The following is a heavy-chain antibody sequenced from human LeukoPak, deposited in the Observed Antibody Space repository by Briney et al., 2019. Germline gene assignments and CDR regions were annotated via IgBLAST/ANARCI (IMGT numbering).Heavy chain of an antibody. Sequence: GGSLRLSCAASGFTFSSYSMNWVRQAPGKGLEWVSSISSSSSYIYYADSVKDRFTISRDNAKNSLYLQMNSLRAEDTAVYYCARDLYGSGGVTGYWGQGTLVTVSS. V-gene: IGHV3-21*01. CDR1: GFTFSSYS. CDR2: ISSSSSYI. J-gene: IGHJ4*02. CDR3: ARDLYGSGGVTGY. D-gene: IGHD3-10*01.